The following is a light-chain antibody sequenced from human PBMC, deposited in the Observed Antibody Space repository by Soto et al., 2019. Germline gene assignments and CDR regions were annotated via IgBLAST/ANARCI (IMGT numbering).Light chain of an antibody. Sequence: QSVLTQPPSVSGAPGQRVTISCTGSSSNIGAGYDVHWYQQLPGTAPRHLIYGNSNRPSGVPDRFSGSKSGTSASLAITGLQAEDEADYYCQSSDSSLSVVFGGGTKLTVL. V-gene: IGLV1-40*01. CDR3: QSSDSSLSVV. CDR2: GNS. J-gene: IGLJ2*01. CDR1: SSNIGAGYD.